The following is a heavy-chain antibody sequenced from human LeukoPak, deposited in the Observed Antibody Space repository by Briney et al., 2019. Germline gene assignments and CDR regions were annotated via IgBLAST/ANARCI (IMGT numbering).Heavy chain of an antibody. J-gene: IGHJ6*03. D-gene: IGHD6-19*01. CDR3: ARHCRANSSGWSLNYYYYYMDV. CDR1: GGSISSSSYY. Sequence: SETLSLTCTVSGGSISSSSYYWGWIRQPPGKGLEWIGSIYYSGSTYYNPSLKSRVTISVDTSKNQFSLKLSSVTAADTAVYYCARHCRANSSGWSLNYYYYYMDVWGKGTTVTISS. CDR2: IYYSGST. V-gene: IGHV4-39*01.